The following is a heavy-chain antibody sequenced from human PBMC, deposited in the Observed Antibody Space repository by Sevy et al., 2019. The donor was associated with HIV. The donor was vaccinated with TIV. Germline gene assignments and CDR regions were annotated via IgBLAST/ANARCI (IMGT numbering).Heavy chain of an antibody. J-gene: IGHJ4*02. CDR3: TRQDSEGFFDY. V-gene: IGHV3-73*01. D-gene: IGHD2-21*01. CDR2: IRSKANNYAT. CDR1: GFIFSGSA. Sequence: GGSLRLSCAASGFIFSGSAMHWVRQASGKGLERVGHIRSKANNYATAYAASVKGRFTISRDDSKNTAYLQMNSLKTEDTAVYYCTRQDSEGFFDYWGQGTLVTVSS.